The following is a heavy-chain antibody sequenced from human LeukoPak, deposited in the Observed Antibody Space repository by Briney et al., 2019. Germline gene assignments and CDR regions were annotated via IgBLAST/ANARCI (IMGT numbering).Heavy chain of an antibody. CDR3: ARHEAFWYGILDY. J-gene: IGHJ4*02. CDR1: GGSISSGSYY. CDR2: IYTSGST. D-gene: IGHD3-3*01. V-gene: IGHV4-61*02. Sequence: PSETLSLTCTVSGGSISSGSYYWTWIRQPAGKGLEWIGRIYTSGSTNYNLSLKSRVTISVDTSKNLFSLKLISVTAADTAVYYCARHEAFWYGILDYWGQGTLVTVSS.